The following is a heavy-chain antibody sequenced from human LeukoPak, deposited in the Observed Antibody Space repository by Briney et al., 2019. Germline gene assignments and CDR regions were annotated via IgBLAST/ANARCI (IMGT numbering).Heavy chain of an antibody. V-gene: IGHV1-8*01. J-gene: IGHJ4*02. CDR2: MNPNSGNT. Sequence: GASVKVSCKASGYTFTSYDINWVRQATGQGLEWMGWMNPNSGNTGYAQKFQGRVTMTRNTSISTAYMELSSLRSEDTAVYYCARGVPPYAIFFNSEHTLSNWGQGTLVTVSS. CDR3: ARGVPPYAIFFNSEHTLSN. D-gene: IGHD2-8*01. CDR1: GYTFTSYD.